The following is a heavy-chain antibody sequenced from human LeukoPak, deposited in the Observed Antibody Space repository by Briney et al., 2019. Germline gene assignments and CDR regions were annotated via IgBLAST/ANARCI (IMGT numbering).Heavy chain of an antibody. V-gene: IGHV6-1*01. CDR3: ARVSSYSPNNWFDP. D-gene: IGHD1-26*01. CDR1: GDSVSSNSAA. J-gene: IGHJ5*02. CDR2: TYYRSKWYN. Sequence: SQTLSLTCAISGDSVSSNSAAWNWIRQSPSRGLEWLGRTYYRSKWYNDYAVSVKSRITVNPDTSKNQFSLQLNSVTPEDTAVYYCARVSSYSPNNWFDPWGQGTLVTVSS.